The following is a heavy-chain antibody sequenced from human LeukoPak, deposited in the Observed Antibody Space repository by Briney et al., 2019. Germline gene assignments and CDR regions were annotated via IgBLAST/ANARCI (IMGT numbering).Heavy chain of an antibody. CDR1: GYTFTGYY. J-gene: IGHJ4*02. CDR2: INPNSGGT. Sequence: ASVKVSYKASGYTFTGYYMHWVRQAPGQGLEWMGWINPNSGGTNYAQKFQGRVTMTRDMSTSTVYMELSSLRSEDTAVYYCARDNDSRDPPHFDYWGQGTLVTVSS. D-gene: IGHD3-16*01. CDR3: ARDNDSRDPPHFDY. V-gene: IGHV1-2*02.